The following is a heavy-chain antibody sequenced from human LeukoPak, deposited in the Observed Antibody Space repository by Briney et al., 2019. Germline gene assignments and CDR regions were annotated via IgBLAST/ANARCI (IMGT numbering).Heavy chain of an antibody. V-gene: IGHV3-66*02. Sequence: PGGSLRLSCAASGFTVSSNYMSWVRQAPGKGLEWVSVIYSGGSTYYADSVEGRFTISRDNSKNTLYLQMNSLRAEDTAVYYCAREIAARLDYWGQGTLVTVSS. D-gene: IGHD6-6*01. CDR1: GFTVSSNY. CDR2: IYSGGST. CDR3: AREIAARLDY. J-gene: IGHJ4*02.